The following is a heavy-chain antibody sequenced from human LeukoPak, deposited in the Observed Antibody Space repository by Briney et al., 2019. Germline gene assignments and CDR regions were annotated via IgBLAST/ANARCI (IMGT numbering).Heavy chain of an antibody. CDR1: GFTFSSYW. J-gene: IGHJ4*02. D-gene: IGHD3-10*01. CDR3: ARPYGSGSSYYFDY. Sequence: GGSLRLSCAASGFTFSSYWMHWVRQAPGKGLVWVSRINSGGSSTSYADSVKGRFTISRDNAKNTLYLQMNSLRAEDTAVYYYARPYGSGSSYYFDYWGQGTLVTVSS. V-gene: IGHV3-74*01. CDR2: INSGGSST.